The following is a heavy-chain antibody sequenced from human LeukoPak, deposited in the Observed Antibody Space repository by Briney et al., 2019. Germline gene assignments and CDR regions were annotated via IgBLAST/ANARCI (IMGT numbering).Heavy chain of an antibody. J-gene: IGHJ4*02. CDR2: VNPRGGNA. D-gene: IGHD2-8*01. CDR1: GYTFINYN. V-gene: IGHV1-8*03. CDR3: ARGVPLGYCTYGVCYPPYYFDY. Sequence: ASVKVSCKASGYTFINYNINWVRQATGQGLEWVGWVNPRGGNAGYLQKFQGRLTITRDTSIDTAYMDLSSLSSEDTAVYYCARGVPLGYCTYGVCYPPYYFDYWGQGTLVTASS.